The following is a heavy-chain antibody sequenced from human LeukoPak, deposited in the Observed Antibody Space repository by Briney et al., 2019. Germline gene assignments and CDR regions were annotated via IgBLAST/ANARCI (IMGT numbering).Heavy chain of an antibody. CDR3: ASYSYDSSGYSELDD. CDR1: GGSISTTTYY. D-gene: IGHD3-22*01. CDR2: IYNSVNT. Sequence: PSETLSLTCTVSGGSISTTTYYWAWIRQSPGKGLEWIGSIYNSVNTYYNPSLKSRVTISVDTSENHFSLKLSSVTAADTAVHYCASYSYDSSGYSELDDWGQGTLVTVSA. J-gene: IGHJ4*02. V-gene: IGHV4-39*02.